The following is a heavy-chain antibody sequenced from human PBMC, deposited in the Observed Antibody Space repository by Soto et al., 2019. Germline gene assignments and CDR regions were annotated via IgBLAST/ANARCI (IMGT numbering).Heavy chain of an antibody. D-gene: IGHD6-13*01. CDR2: ISGSGDKT. V-gene: IGHV3-23*01. Sequence: GGSLRLSCSASGFSFSNFAMSWVRQAPGTGLEWVSSISGSGDKTYYLDSVKGRFTISRDNSKNTLYLHMNSLGAEDTAVYFCAKDYASTWYWYFDPWGQGTLVTVSS. CDR1: GFSFSNFA. J-gene: IGHJ5*02. CDR3: AKDYASTWYWYFDP.